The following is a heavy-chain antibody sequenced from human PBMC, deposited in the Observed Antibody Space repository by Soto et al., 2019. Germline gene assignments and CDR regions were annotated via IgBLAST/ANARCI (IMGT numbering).Heavy chain of an antibody. D-gene: IGHD6-6*01. CDR2: ISIRGGDE. CDR3: ARGTIVARQHLDY. V-gene: IGHV3-30*03. CDR1: GFTFSSYA. J-gene: IGHJ4*02. Sequence: QVQLVESGGGVVQPGKSLRLSCAASGFTFSSYAMHWARLAPGKGLEWVTVISIRGGDEYYAESVRGRFTISRDDSKNTLYLQMDSLRVEDTAVYYCARGTIVARQHLDYWCQGTLVTVSS.